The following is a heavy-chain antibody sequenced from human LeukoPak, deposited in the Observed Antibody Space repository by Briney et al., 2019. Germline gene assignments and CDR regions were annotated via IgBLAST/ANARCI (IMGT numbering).Heavy chain of an antibody. CDR3: ARGGALAGGHFDS. J-gene: IGHJ4*02. CDR2: INSDGSRI. CDR1: GFTFSNYW. V-gene: IGHV3-74*01. Sequence: GGSLRLSCAASGFTFSNYWLHWVRQAPGKGLVWVSHINSDGSRINYADSVKGRFTMSRDNAKNSLYLQMNTLRAEDTAVYYCARGGALAGGHFDSWGQGTLVSVCS. D-gene: IGHD4-23*01.